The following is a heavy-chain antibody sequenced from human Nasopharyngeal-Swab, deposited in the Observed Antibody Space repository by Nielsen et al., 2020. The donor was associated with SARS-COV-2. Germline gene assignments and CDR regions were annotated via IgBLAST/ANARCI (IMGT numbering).Heavy chain of an antibody. Sequence: VGQAPGKGLEWVSAISGSGGSTYYADSVKGRFTISRDNSKNTLYLQMNSLRAEDTAVYYCAKGRYCSGGSCYEADYWGQGTLVTVSS. CDR2: ISGSGGST. CDR3: AKGRYCSGGSCYEADY. D-gene: IGHD2-15*01. J-gene: IGHJ4*02. V-gene: IGHV3-23*01.